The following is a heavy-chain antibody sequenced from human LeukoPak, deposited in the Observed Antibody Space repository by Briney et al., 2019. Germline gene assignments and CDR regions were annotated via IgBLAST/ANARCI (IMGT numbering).Heavy chain of an antibody. CDR3: VRGSKWLRLGYFDY. J-gene: IGHJ4*01. Sequence: PSETQSLTCTVSGASVSSSLYYWGWFRQPPGKGLEWIGSIHYSGSTYYNPSLKSRVTISVDTSKNQFSLKLSSVTAADTAVYYCVRGSKWLRLGYFDYWGHGTLVTVSS. CDR1: GASVSSSLYY. CDR2: IHYSGST. V-gene: IGHV4-39*07. D-gene: IGHD5-12*01.